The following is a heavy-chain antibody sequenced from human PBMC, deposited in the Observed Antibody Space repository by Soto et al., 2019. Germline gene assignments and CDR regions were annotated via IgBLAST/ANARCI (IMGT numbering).Heavy chain of an antibody. J-gene: IGHJ4*02. V-gene: IGHV3-30*03. CDR2: ISYDGSNK. D-gene: IGHD2-8*01. CDR3: ETRILYPGVDY. Sequence: GGSLRLSCAASGFTFSSYGMHWVRQAPGKGLEWVAVISYDGSNKYYADSVKGRFTISRDNSKNTLYLQMNSLRAEDTAVYYCETRILYPGVDYWGQGTLVTVSS. CDR1: GFTFSSYG.